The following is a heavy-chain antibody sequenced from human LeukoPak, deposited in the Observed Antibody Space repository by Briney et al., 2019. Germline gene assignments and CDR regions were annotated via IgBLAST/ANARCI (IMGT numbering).Heavy chain of an antibody. D-gene: IGHD5-12*01. CDR2: ISGSGGST. CDR1: GFTLYSYA. Sequence: PGGSLRLSCAASGFTLYSYAMSWVRQAPGKGLEWVSAISGSGGSTYYADSVKGRLTISRDNAKNSLYLQMNSLRAEDTAVYYCARFKLSSGYDPFDYWGQGTLVTVSS. V-gene: IGHV3-23*01. J-gene: IGHJ4*02. CDR3: ARFKLSSGYDPFDY.